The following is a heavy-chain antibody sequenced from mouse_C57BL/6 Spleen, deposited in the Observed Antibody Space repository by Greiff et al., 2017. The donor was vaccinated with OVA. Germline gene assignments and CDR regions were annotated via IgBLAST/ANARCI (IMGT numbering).Heavy chain of an antibody. J-gene: IGHJ4*01. CDR2: INPSSGYT. D-gene: IGHD2-4*01. Sequence: VQLQQSGAELAKPGASVKLSCKASGYTFTSYWMHWVKQRPGQGLEWIGYINPSSGYTKYNQKFKDKATLTADKSSSTAYMQLSSLTYDDSAVYYCARSDDYDDYAMDYWGQGTSVTVSS. CDR3: ARSDDYDDYAMDY. CDR1: GYTFTSYW. V-gene: IGHV1-7*01.